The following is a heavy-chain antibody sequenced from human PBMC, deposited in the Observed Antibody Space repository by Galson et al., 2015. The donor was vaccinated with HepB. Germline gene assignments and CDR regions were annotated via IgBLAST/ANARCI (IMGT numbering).Heavy chain of an antibody. CDR3: VLPAFLSNWYFNL. CDR2: IKNEGNGYTT. V-gene: IGHV3-72*01. J-gene: IGHJ2*01. CDR1: GFTFSDRY. D-gene: IGHD3-3*01. Sequence: SLRLSCAASGFTFSDRYMDWVRQAPGKGPEWVGRIKNEGNGYTTEYAASVKGRFTVSRDDSKNSLYLQMNSLKTEDTAVYYCVLPAFLSNWYFNLWGRGTLVTVSS.